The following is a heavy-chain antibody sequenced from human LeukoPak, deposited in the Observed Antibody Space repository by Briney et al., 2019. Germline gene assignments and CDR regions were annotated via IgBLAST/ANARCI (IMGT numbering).Heavy chain of an antibody. Sequence: GGSLRLSCAASGFTFSNAWMSWVRQAPGKGLEWVGRIKSKTDGRKTDYAAPVKGRFTLSRDDSKNTLYLQMNSLQTEDRAVYYCVGYCSGGNCPHAFDIWGQGTMVTVSS. J-gene: IGHJ3*02. V-gene: IGHV3-15*05. D-gene: IGHD2-15*01. CDR2: IKSKTDGRKT. CDR3: VGYCSGGNCPHAFDI. CDR1: GFTFSNAW.